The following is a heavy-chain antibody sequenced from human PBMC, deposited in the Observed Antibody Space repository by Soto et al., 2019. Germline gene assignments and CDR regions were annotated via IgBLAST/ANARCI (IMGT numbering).Heavy chain of an antibody. D-gene: IGHD4-4*01. Sequence: ASVKVSCKASGGTFSSYAISWVRQAPGQGLEWMGGIIPIFGTANYAQKFQGRVTITADESTSTAYMELSSLRSEDTAVYYCARRGYLQYGWPFIVWGQGTLVTVSS. J-gene: IGHJ4*02. V-gene: IGHV1-69*13. CDR1: GGTFSSYA. CDR3: ARRGYLQYGWPFIV. CDR2: IIPIFGTA.